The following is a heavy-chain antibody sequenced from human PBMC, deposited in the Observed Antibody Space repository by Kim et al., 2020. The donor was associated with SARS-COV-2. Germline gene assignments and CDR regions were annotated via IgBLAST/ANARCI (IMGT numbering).Heavy chain of an antibody. D-gene: IGHD3-16*02. CDR2: ISSSSSYI. J-gene: IGHJ4*02. CDR1: GFTFSSYS. Sequence: GGSLRLSCAASGFTFSSYSMNWVRQAPGKGLEWVSSISSSSSYIYYADSVKGRFTISRDNAKNSLYLQMNSLRAEDTAVYYCARMGELSLFYYFDYWGQGTLVTVSS. CDR3: ARMGELSLFYYFDY. V-gene: IGHV3-21*01.